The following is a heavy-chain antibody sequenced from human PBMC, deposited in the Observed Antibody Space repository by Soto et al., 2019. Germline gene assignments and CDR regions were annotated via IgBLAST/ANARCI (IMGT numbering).Heavy chain of an antibody. Sequence: VASVKVSCKASGYTFTSYAMHWVRQAPGQRLEWMGWINAGNGNTKYSQKFQGRVTITRDTSASTAYMELSSLRSEDTAVYYCARGSSSGWYLRYWGQGTLVTVSS. D-gene: IGHD6-19*01. J-gene: IGHJ4*02. CDR2: INAGNGNT. V-gene: IGHV1-3*01. CDR3: ARGSSSGWYLRY. CDR1: GYTFTSYA.